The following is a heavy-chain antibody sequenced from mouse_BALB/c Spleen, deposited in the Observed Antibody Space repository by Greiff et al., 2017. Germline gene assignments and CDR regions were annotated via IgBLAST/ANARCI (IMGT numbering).Heavy chain of an antibody. V-gene: IGHV5-6-5*01. Sequence: EVQLVESGGGLVKPGGSLKLSCAASGFTFSSYAMSWVRQTPEKRLAWVASISSGGSTYYPDSVKGRFTISRDNARNILYLQMSSLRSEDTAMYYCAREDYYYGSSFADWGQGTLVTVSA. CDR2: ISSGGST. CDR3: AREDYYYGSSFAD. CDR1: GFTFSSYA. J-gene: IGHJ3*01. D-gene: IGHD1-1*01.